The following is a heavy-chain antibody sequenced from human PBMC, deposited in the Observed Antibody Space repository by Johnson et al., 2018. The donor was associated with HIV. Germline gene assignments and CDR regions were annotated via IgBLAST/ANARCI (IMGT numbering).Heavy chain of an antibody. CDR2: ISYDGSSK. CDR1: GLSFSNFG. V-gene: IGHV3-30*03. D-gene: IGHD5-18*01. CDR3: ARVRGYSYGAHAFDI. J-gene: IGHJ3*02. Sequence: QVQLVESGGGVVQPGKSLTLSCVASGLSFSNFGIHWVRQAPGKGPEWVAVISYDGSSKYYADSVKGRFTISRDNSKNTLNLQMNSLRPEDTAVYYCARVRGYSYGAHAFDIWGQGTMVTVSS.